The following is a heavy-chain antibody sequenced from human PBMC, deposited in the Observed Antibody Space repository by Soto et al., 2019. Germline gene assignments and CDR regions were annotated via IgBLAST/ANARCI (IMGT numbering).Heavy chain of an antibody. CDR2: INHTGGT. CDR3: ATRITVFGLLIPPFDP. CDR1: GGSVNGYY. J-gene: IGHJ5*02. Sequence: SETLSLTCAVYGGSVNGYYWNWIRQPPGKGLEWMGEINHTGGTHYNPSLKSRVTMSVDTSKNQFSLRLSSVTAADTAIYYCATRITVFGLLIPPFDPWGQGTQVTVSS. D-gene: IGHD3-3*01. V-gene: IGHV4-34*01.